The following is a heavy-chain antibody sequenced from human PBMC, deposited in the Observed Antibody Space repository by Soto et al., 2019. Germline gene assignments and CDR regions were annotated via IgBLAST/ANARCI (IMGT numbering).Heavy chain of an antibody. CDR3: AREYGDPFPSNWFDP. Sequence: QVQLQESGPGLVKPSQTLSLTCTVSGGSISSGNYYWSWLRQHPGKGLDWIGYLYHSGSTYYHPSLKSRVTISVDTSKNQFSLKLSSVTAADTASYYCAREYGDPFPSNWFDPWGQGTLVTVSS. CDR1: GGSISSGNYY. CDR2: LYHSGST. J-gene: IGHJ5*02. D-gene: IGHD4-17*01. V-gene: IGHV4-31*03.